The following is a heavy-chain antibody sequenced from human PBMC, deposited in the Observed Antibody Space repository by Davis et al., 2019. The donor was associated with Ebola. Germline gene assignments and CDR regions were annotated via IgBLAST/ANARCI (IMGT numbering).Heavy chain of an antibody. J-gene: IGHJ4*02. V-gene: IGHV4-39*07. Sequence: MPSETLSLTCTVSGGSISSSSYYWGWIRQPPGKGLEWIGSIYYSGSTNYNPSLKSRVTISVDTSKNQFSLKLSSVTAADTAVYYCARTLTFDLWGQGTLVTVSS. CDR2: IYYSGST. CDR1: GGSISSSSYY. CDR3: ARTLTFDL. D-gene: IGHD3-9*01.